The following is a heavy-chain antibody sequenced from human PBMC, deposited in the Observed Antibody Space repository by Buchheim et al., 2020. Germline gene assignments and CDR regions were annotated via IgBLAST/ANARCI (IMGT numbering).Heavy chain of an antibody. J-gene: IGHJ6*02. V-gene: IGHV4-59*01. CDR3: ARDWGYSYGNKDYYYGMDV. CDR1: GGSISSYS. D-gene: IGHD5-18*01. Sequence: QVQLQESGPGLVKPSETLSLPCTVSGGSISSYSWSWIRQPPGKGLEWIGFIYYSGSTNYNPSLQGRATLSVDPSKNQFSLKRSSVTAADTAVYYCARDWGYSYGNKDYYYGMDVWGQGTT. CDR2: IYYSGST.